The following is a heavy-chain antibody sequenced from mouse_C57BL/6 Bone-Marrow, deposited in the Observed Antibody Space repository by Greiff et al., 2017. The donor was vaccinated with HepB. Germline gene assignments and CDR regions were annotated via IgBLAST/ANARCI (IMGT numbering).Heavy chain of an antibody. J-gene: IGHJ2*01. D-gene: IGHD2-4*01. CDR3: ASIYYDYDGPLDY. Sequence: DVKLVESGGGLVKPGGSLKLSCAASGFTFSSYAMSWVRQTPEKRLEWVATISDGGSYTYYPDNVKGRFTISRVNAKNNLYLQMSHLKSEDTAMYYCASIYYDYDGPLDYWGQGTTLTVSS. CDR1: GFTFSSYA. CDR2: ISDGGSYT. V-gene: IGHV5-4*03.